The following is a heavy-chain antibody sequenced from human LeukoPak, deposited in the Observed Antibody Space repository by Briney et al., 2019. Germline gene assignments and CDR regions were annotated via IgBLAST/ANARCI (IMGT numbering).Heavy chain of an antibody. CDR2: IIPILGIA. V-gene: IGHV1-69*04. D-gene: IGHD1-14*01. CDR3: ASFNQRTRNYYFDF. CDR1: GGTFSSYA. Sequence: EASVKVSCKASGGTFSSYAISWVRQAPGQGVEWMGRIIPILGIANYAQKFQGRVTITADKSTSTAYMELSSLRSEDTAVYYCASFNQRTRNYYFDFWGQGTLVTVSS. J-gene: IGHJ4*02.